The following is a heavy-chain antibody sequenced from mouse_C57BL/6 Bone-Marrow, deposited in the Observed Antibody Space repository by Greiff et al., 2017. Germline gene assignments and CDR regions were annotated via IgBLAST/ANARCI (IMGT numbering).Heavy chain of an antibody. CDR1: GFSLTSYG. J-gene: IGHJ2*01. D-gene: IGHD2-2*01. CDR3: ARNRGTMVTRVGLLDY. CDR2: IWSGGST. V-gene: IGHV2-2*01. Sequence: VQLQESGPGLVQPSQSLSITCTVSGFSLTSYGVHWVRQSPGKGLEWLGVIWSGGSTDYNAAFISRLSISKDNSKSQVFFKMNSLQADDTAIYYCARNRGTMVTRVGLLDYGGKGTTLTVSA.